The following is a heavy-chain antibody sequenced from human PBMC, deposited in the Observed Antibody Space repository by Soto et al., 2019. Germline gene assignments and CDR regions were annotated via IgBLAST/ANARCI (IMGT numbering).Heavy chain of an antibody. CDR2: IRSKANSYAT. J-gene: IGHJ4*02. V-gene: IGHV3-73*01. CDR1: GFTFSGSA. D-gene: IGHD3-16*02. CDR3: TRAYYDYIWGSYRHDY. Sequence: EVQLVESGGGLVQPGGSLKLSCAASGFTFSGSAMHWVRQASGKGLEWVGRIRSKANSYATAYAASVKGRFTISRDDSKNTAYLQMNSLKTEDTAVYYCTRAYYDYIWGSYRHDYWGQGTLDTVSS.